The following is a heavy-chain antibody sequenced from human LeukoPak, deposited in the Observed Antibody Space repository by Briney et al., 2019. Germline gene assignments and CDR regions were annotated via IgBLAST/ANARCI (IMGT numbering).Heavy chain of an antibody. CDR3: ARRRGSGWNPIDY. V-gene: IGHV4-39*01. CDR1: GFTFSSYSMN. J-gene: IGHJ4*02. Sequence: GSLRLSCAASGFTFSSYSMNWVRQPPGKGLEWIGSIYYSGSTYYNPSLKSRVTISVDTSKNQFSLKLSSVTAADTAVYYCARRRGSGWNPIDYWGQGTLVTVSS. D-gene: IGHD6-19*01. CDR2: IYYSGST.